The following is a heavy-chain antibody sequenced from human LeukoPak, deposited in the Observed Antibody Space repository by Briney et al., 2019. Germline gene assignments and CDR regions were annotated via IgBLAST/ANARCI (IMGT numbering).Heavy chain of an antibody. CDR1: GFTVSSNY. J-gene: IGHJ4*02. D-gene: IGHD5-12*01. V-gene: IGHV3-53*01. CDR3: ARDLTSGYGIDY. CDR2: IYSGGST. Sequence: GGSLRLSCAASGFTVSSNYMSWVRRAPGKGLESVSVIYSGGSTYYADSVKGRFTISRDNSKNTLYLQMNSLRAEDTAVYYCARDLTSGYGIDYWGQGTLVTVSS.